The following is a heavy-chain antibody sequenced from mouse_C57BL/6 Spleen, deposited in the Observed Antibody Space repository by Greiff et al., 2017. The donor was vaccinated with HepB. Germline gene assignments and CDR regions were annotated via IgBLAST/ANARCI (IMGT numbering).Heavy chain of an antibody. J-gene: IGHJ1*03. CDR3: ARLRCYGSREDWYFDV. Sequence: VQLQQPGAELVRPGSSVKLSCKASGYTFTSYWMHWVKQRPIQGLEWIGNIDPSDSETHYNQKFKDKATLTVDKSSSTSYMKLSSLTSEDSAVYYCARLRCYGSREDWYFDVWGTGTTVTVSS. D-gene: IGHD1-1*01. V-gene: IGHV1-52*01. CDR1: GYTFTSYW. CDR2: IDPSDSET.